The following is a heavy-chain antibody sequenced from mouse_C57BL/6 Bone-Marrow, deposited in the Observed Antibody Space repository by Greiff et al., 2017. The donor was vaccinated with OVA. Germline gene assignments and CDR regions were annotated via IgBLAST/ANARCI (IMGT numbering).Heavy chain of an antibody. CDR2: IHPNSGST. D-gene: IGHD1-1*01. CDR3: ARGSYYAYFDY. Sequence: VQLQQSGAELVKPGASVKLSCKASGYTFTSYWMHWVKQRPGQGLEWIGMIHPNSGSTNYNEKFKSKATLTVDKSSSTAYMQLSSLTSEDSAVYYCARGSYYAYFDYWGQGTTLTVSS. CDR1: GYTFTSYW. J-gene: IGHJ2*01. V-gene: IGHV1-64*01.